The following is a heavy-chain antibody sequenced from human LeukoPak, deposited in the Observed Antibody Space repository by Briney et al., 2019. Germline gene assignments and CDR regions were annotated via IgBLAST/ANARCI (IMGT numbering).Heavy chain of an antibody. J-gene: IGHJ4*02. Sequence: GGSLKLSCAASGFIFSGSDMHWVRQASGKGLEWVGRITTKANNYATAYGASVKGRFTISRDDSENTAYLQMNSLKTEDAAVYYCTTYRSGHYWGQGALVTVSS. CDR2: ITTKANNYAT. CDR1: GFIFSGSD. CDR3: TTYRSGHY. V-gene: IGHV3-73*01. D-gene: IGHD6-19*01.